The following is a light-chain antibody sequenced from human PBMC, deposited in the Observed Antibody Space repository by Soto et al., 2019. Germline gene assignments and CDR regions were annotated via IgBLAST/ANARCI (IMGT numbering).Light chain of an antibody. Sequence: SYELTQPPSVSVVSGKTAKITCGGNYIGSKSVHWYQQRPGQAPIMVIYYDSDRPSRIPERFSGSISENTATLTINRVEAGDEADYYCQVWDDRSDQMVFGGGTKLTVL. J-gene: IGLJ2*01. V-gene: IGLV3-21*04. CDR2: YDS. CDR1: YIGSKS. CDR3: QVWDDRSDQMV.